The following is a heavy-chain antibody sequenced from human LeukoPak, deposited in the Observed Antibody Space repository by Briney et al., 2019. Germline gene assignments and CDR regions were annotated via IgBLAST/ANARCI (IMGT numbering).Heavy chain of an antibody. V-gene: IGHV4-34*01. Sequence: SETLSLTCAVYGGSFSGYYWSWIRQPPGKGLEWIGEINRSGSTNYNPSLKSRVTISVDTSKNQFSLKLSSVTAADTAVYYCAREWGRSSYDFWSGYRSIDYWGQGTLVTVSS. CDR3: AREWGRSSYDFWSGYRSIDY. D-gene: IGHD3-3*01. CDR2: INRSGST. CDR1: GGSFSGYY. J-gene: IGHJ4*02.